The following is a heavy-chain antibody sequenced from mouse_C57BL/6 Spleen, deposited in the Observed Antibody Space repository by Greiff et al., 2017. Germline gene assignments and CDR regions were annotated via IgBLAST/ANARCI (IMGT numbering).Heavy chain of an antibody. Sequence: VQLVESGAELVRPGASVTLSCKASGYTFTDYEMHWVKQTPVHGLEWIGAIDPETGGTAYNQKFKGKAILTADKSSSTAYMELRSLTSEDSAVYYCTRSTPYAMDYWGQGTSVTVSS. CDR3: TRSTPYAMDY. CDR2: IDPETGGT. J-gene: IGHJ4*01. V-gene: IGHV1-15*01. CDR1: GYTFTDYE.